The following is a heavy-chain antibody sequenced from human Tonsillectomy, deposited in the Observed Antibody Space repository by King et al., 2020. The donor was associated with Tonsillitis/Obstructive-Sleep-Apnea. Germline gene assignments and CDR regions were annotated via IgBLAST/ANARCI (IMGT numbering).Heavy chain of an antibody. J-gene: IGHJ6*02. CDR1: GFTFISYA. V-gene: IGHV3-30*04. Sequence: VQLVESGGGVVQPGRSLRLSCAASGFTFISYAIHWVRQAPGKGLEWVAVMSSDGSDKFYSDSVKGRFTISRDNSKNTLYLQVNSLRPEDTAVYYCARAPGIAESGTDYYGMDVWGQGTTVTVSS. D-gene: IGHD6-13*01. CDR2: MSSDGSDK. CDR3: ARAPGIAESGTDYYGMDV.